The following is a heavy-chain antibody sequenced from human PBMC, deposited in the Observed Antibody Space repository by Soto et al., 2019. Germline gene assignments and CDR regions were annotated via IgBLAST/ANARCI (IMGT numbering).Heavy chain of an antibody. V-gene: IGHV1-69*13. J-gene: IGHJ6*02. Sequence: GASVKVSCKASGGTSSSYAISWVRQAPGQGLEWMGGIIPIFGTANYAQKFQGRVTITADESTSTAYMELSSLRSEDTAVYYCAGALRYFDWLAPNYYYGMDVWGQGTTVTVSS. CDR1: GGTSSSYA. CDR3: AGALRYFDWLAPNYYYGMDV. CDR2: IIPIFGTA. D-gene: IGHD3-9*01.